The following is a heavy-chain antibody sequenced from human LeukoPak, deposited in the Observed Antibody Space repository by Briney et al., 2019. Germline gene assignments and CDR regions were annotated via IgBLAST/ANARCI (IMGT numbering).Heavy chain of an antibody. CDR2: INHSGST. CDR3: ARGLAVSIYYFDY. Sequence: SETLSLTCAVYGGSFSGYYWSWIRRPPGKGLEWIGEINHSGSTNYNPSLKSRVTISVDTSKNQFSLKLSSVTAADTAVYYCARGLAVSIYYFDYWGQGTLVTVSS. V-gene: IGHV4-34*01. J-gene: IGHJ4*02. D-gene: IGHD3-16*02. CDR1: GGSFSGYY.